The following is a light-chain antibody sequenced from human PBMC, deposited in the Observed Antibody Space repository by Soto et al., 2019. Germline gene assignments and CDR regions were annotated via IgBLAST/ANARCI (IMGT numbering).Light chain of an antibody. V-gene: IGKV1-27*01. CDR3: QKYDSAPWA. CDR2: DAS. CDR1: QGIDKF. Sequence: DIQVTQSPSSLSASVGDRVTIACRASQGIDKFLAWYHQKPGKVPSLLIYDASSLEPGVSSRFTGSRSGTEFTLTISSLQPEDVGTYFCQKYDSAPWAFGQGTKVEIK. J-gene: IGKJ1*01.